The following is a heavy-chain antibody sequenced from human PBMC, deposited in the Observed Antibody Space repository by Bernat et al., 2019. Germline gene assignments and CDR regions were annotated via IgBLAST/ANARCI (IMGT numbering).Heavy chain of an antibody. J-gene: IGHJ4*02. Sequence: QVQLQQWGAGLLKPSETLSLTCAVYGGSFSGYYWSWIRQPPGKGLGWIGEINHSGSTNYNPSLKSRVTISVDTTNNPFSLKLSSVTAANTAVYYCARRLGYCSSISCYHPIDYWGQGTLVTVSS. V-gene: IGHV4-34*01. CDR1: GGSFSGYY. CDR3: ARRLGYCSSISCYHPIDY. D-gene: IGHD2-2*01. CDR2: INHSGST.